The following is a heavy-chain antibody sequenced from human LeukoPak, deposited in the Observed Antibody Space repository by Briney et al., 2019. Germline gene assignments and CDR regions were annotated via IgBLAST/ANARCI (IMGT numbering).Heavy chain of an antibody. CDR2: INHSGRT. J-gene: IGHJ6*02. V-gene: IGHV4-34*01. CDR1: GGSFSGFY. Sequence: SETLSLTCAVYGGSFSGFYWSWIRQPPGKGLEWIGEINHSGRTNYNPSLKSRVTMSVDTSKNQFSLKLSSVTAADTAVYYCALGRQLNYYYYGMDVWGQGTTVTVSS. D-gene: IGHD1-26*01. CDR3: ALGRQLNYYYYGMDV.